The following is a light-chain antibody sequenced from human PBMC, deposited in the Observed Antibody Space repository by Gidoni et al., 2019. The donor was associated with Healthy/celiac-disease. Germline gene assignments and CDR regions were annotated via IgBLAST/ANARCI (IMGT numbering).Light chain of an antibody. CDR1: QTISNY. V-gene: IGKV1-39*01. J-gene: IGKJ1*01. Sequence: DIHRTQSPSSLSASVGDRIPITCRASQTISNYLNWYQQKPGKAPKLLIYAASSLQSGVPSRFSGSGSGTDFTLTISSLQPEDFAIYYCQQSYSTPPAFGQGTKVEIK. CDR3: QQSYSTPPA. CDR2: AAS.